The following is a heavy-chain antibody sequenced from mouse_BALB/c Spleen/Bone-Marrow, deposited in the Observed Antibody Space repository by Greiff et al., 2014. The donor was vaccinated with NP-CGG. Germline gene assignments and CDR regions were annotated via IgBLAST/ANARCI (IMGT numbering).Heavy chain of an antibody. D-gene: IGHD2-1*01. CDR2: IYPSDSYT. CDR3: TRSEGNYAFAY. Sequence: QVQLQQSGAELVRPGASGKLSCKASGYTFTSYWINWVKQRPGQGLEWIGNIYPSDSYTNYNQKFKDKATLTVDKSFSTAYMQLSSTPSEDSAVYYCTRSEGNYAFAYWGQGTLVTVSA. V-gene: IGHV1-69*02. CDR1: GYTFTSYW. J-gene: IGHJ3*01.